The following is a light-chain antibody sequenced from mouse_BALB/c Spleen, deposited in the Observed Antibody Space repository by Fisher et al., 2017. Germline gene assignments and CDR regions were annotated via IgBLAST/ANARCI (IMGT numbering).Light chain of an antibody. J-gene: IGKJ5*01. CDR3: QQRSSYPLT. CDR1: SSVSY. Sequence: IVITQSPAIMSASLGEKVTMTCSASSSVSYMHWYQQKSGTSPKRWIYDTSKLASGVPARFSGSGSGTSYSLTISRMEAEDAATYYCQQRSSYPLTFGAGTKLELK. CDR2: DTS. V-gene: IGKV4-59*01.